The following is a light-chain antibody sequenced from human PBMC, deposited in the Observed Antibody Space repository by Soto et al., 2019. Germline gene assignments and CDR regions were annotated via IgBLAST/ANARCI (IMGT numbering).Light chain of an antibody. CDR2: AAS. CDR1: QSISTF. CDR3: QQSYRIPPWT. J-gene: IGKJ1*01. Sequence: DIQMTQSPSSLSASIGDRVTTTCRASQSISTFLNWYQQRPGKAPELLIYAASNLQSGVPSRFSGSGSGTDFALTISSLQPEDFATYYCQQSYRIPPWTFGQGTKVDIK. V-gene: IGKV1-39*01.